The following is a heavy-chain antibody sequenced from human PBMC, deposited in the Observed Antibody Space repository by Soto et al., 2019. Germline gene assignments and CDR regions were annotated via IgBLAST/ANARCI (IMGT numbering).Heavy chain of an antibody. CDR1: GYSISSSNW. D-gene: IGHD6-19*01. V-gene: IGHV4-28*01. CDR2: IYYSGST. CDR3: ARNGGSSGYNWFDP. J-gene: IGHJ5*02. Sequence: SETLSLTCAVSGYSISSSNWWGWIRQPPGKGLEWIGYIYYSGSTYYNPSLKSRVTMSVDTSKNQFSLKLSSVTAVDTAVYYCARNGGSSGYNWFDPWGQGTLVTVSS.